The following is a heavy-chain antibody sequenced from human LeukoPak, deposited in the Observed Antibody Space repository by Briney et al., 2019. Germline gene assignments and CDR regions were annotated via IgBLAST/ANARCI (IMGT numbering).Heavy chain of an antibody. CDR1: GFTFSSYA. Sequence: PGGSLRLSCAASGFTFSSYAMYWVRQAPGKGMEWVAFIRYDGSNTYYADSVKGRFTISRDTSENTLYLQMNSLRAEDTALYYCAKDVRAYSSGYYPAGYSDYWGQGTLVTVSS. CDR3: AKDVRAYSSGYYPAGYSDY. CDR2: IRYDGSNT. V-gene: IGHV3-30*02. D-gene: IGHD5-18*01. J-gene: IGHJ4*02.